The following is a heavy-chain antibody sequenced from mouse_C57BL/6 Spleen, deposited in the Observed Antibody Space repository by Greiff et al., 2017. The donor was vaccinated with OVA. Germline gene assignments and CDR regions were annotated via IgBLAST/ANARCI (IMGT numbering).Heavy chain of an antibody. CDR3: ARYYYGSSYWYFDV. CDR2: LYLGNGYT. CDR1: GYTFTSYG. Sequence: VHVKPSGAELVRPGSSVKMSCTTSGYTFTSYGINWVKQRPGQGLEWIGYLYLGNGYTEYNEKFKGKATLTSDTSSSTAYMQLSSLTSEDSAIYFCARYYYGSSYWYFDVGGTGTTVTVSS. J-gene: IGHJ1*03. V-gene: IGHV1-58*01. D-gene: IGHD1-1*01.